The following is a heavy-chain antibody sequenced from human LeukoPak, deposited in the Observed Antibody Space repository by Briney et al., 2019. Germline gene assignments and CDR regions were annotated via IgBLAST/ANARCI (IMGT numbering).Heavy chain of an antibody. CDR1: GYTFTGYY. V-gene: IGHV1-2*02. Sequence: GASVKVSCKASGYTFTGYYMHWVRQAPGQGLEWMGWINPNSGGTNYAQKFQGRATMTRDTSISTAYMELSRLRSDDTAVYYCAREISSGSSFDIWGQGTMVTVSS. CDR2: INPNSGGT. J-gene: IGHJ3*02. CDR3: AREISSGSSFDI. D-gene: IGHD6-19*01.